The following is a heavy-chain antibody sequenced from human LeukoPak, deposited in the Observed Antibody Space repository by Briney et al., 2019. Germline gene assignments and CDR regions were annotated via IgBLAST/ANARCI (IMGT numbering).Heavy chain of an antibody. CDR3: AREEDSGGNPFDY. D-gene: IGHD4-23*01. J-gene: IGHJ4*02. V-gene: IGHV1-18*01. CDR2: ISPYNGNT. CDR1: RYTFTSYV. Sequence: GASVNVSCKPSRYTFTSYVISWVRQAPGQGREGRGWISPYNGNTNYAQKLQARVTITTDPSTRPAYLELRNLRSDDTAAVYCAREEDSGGNPFDYWGQGTLVTVSS.